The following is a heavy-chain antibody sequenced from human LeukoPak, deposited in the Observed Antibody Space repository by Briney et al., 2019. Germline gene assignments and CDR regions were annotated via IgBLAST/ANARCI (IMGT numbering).Heavy chain of an antibody. CDR1: GYTFTSYD. CDR3: TRGGPVAGTHKYFQH. J-gene: IGHJ1*01. D-gene: IGHD6-19*01. V-gene: IGHV1-8*01. CDR2: MNPNNGNT. Sequence: ASVKVSCKASGYTFTSYDINWVRQATGQGLEWMGWMNPNNGNTDYAQKFQGRVTLTRNTSVSTAYMELSSLRSEDTAVYYCTRGGPVAGTHKYFQHWGQGTLVTVSS.